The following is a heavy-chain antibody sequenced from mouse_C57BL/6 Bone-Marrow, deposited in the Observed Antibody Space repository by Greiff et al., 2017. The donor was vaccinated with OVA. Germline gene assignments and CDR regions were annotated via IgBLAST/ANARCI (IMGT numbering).Heavy chain of an antibody. CDR1: GYTFTSYW. D-gene: IGHD2-4*01. J-gene: IGHJ1*03. CDR2: IDPSDSYT. V-gene: IGHV1-69*01. Sequence: QVQLQQSGAELVMPGASVKLSCKASGYTFTSYWMHWVKQRPGQGLEWIGEIDPSDSYTNYNQKFKGKSTLTVDKSSSTAYMQLSSLTSEDSAVYYCAYDYDWYFDVWGTGTTVTVSS. CDR3: AYDYDWYFDV.